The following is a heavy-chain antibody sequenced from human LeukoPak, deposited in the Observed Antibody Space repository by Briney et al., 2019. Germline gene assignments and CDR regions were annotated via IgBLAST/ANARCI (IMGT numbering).Heavy chain of an antibody. Sequence: GGSLRLSCAASGFTFSSFGMNWVRQAPGKGLEWVSSISSSSSYTYYADSVKGRFTISRDNAKNSLYLQMNSLRVEDTAVYYRARGIGYCSSTSCYFFDFWGQGTLVTVSS. CDR3: ARGIGYCSSTSCYFFDF. CDR1: GFTFSSFG. J-gene: IGHJ4*02. CDR2: ISSSSSYT. V-gene: IGHV3-21*01. D-gene: IGHD2-2*01.